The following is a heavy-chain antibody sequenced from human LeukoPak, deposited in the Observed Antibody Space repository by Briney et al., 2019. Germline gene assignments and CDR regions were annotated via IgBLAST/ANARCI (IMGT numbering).Heavy chain of an antibody. CDR2: IYSGDST. Sequence: PGGSLRLSCAASGFTASSNYMSWVRQASGKGLEWVSVIYSGDSTFYADSVKGRFTISRDNSKNTLYLQMNSLRAEDTAVYYCARALGDAFDIWGQGTMVTVSS. D-gene: IGHD3-16*01. J-gene: IGHJ3*02. V-gene: IGHV3-53*01. CDR3: ARALGDAFDI. CDR1: GFTASSNY.